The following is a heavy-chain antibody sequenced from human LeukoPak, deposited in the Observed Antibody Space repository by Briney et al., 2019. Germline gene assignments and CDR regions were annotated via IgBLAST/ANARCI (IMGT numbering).Heavy chain of an antibody. CDR2: INHSGTT. D-gene: IGHD5-18*01. CDR3: ATEYSYGMWGFDY. Sequence: PSETLSLTCAVYGGSFSGYFWSWIRQPPGKGLEWIGEINHSGTTNYNPSLKSRVTISVDTSKNQFSLKLSSVTAADTAVYYCATEYSYGMWGFDYWGQGTLVTVSS. J-gene: IGHJ4*02. V-gene: IGHV4-34*01. CDR1: GGSFSGYF.